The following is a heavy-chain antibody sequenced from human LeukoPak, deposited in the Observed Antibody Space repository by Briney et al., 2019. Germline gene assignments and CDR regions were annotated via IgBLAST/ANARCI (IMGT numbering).Heavy chain of an antibody. V-gene: IGHV4-4*07. CDR3: ARQNYDSSGYYYGL. J-gene: IGHJ4*02. CDR1: GGSISSYY. CDR2: IYTGGST. Sequence: SETLSLTCTVSGGSISSYYWSWIRQPAGKGLEWIGRIYTGGSTNYNPSLKSRVTMSVDTSNNQFPLNLTSATAADTAVYYCARQNYDSSGYYYGLWGQGTLVTVSS. D-gene: IGHD3-22*01.